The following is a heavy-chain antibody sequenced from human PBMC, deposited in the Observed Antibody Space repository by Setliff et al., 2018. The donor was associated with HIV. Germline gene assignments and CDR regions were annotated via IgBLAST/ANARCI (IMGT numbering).Heavy chain of an antibody. D-gene: IGHD5-18*01. V-gene: IGHV4-4*07. J-gene: IGHJ4*02. CDR3: ARGTSNTAMESYYFDY. Sequence: SETLSLTCTVSGASISGYYWSWIRQAAGKGLEWIGRIETSGGNIDSNPSFKSRVTMSVDTSKNQFSLKLSSVTAADTAVYYCARGTSNTAMESYYFDYWGQGTLVTVSS. CDR2: IETSGGNI. CDR1: GASISGYY.